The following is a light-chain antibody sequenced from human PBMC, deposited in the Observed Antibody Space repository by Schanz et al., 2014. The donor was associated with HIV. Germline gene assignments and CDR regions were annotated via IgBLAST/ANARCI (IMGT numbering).Light chain of an antibody. CDR2: DNR. CDR3: QSYDNRLSVVV. Sequence: QSVLTQPPSVSGAPGQRVTISCSGSSSNIGSGYDVHWYQQLPGTAPKLLIYDNRNRPSGVPDRFSGSKSDTSASLAITGLQAEDEADYYCQSYDNRLSVVVFGGGTKLTVL. J-gene: IGLJ2*01. V-gene: IGLV1-40*01. CDR1: SSNIGSGYD.